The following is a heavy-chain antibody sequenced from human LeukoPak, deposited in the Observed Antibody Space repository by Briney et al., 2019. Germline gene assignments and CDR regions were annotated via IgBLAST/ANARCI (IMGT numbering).Heavy chain of an antibody. CDR3: ARHLRYYYGSGSRGGFDP. V-gene: IGHV4-34*01. CDR1: GGSFSGYY. Sequence: TSETLSLTCAVYGGSFSGYYWSWIRQPPGKGLEWIGEINHSGSTNYNPSLKSRVTISVDTSKNQFSLKLSSVTAADTAVYYCARHLRYYYGSGSRGGFDPWGQGTLVTVSS. J-gene: IGHJ5*02. CDR2: INHSGST. D-gene: IGHD3-10*01.